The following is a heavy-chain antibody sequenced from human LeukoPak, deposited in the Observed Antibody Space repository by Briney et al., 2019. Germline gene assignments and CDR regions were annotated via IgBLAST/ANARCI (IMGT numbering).Heavy chain of an antibody. Sequence: ASVKVSXKASGYTFTCYGINWVRQATGQGLEWMGWMNPNSGNTGYAQKFQGRVTMTRNTSISTAYMELSSLRSEDTAVYYCACSPDYYGSGSLDYWGQGTLVTVSS. CDR3: ACSPDYYGSGSLDY. V-gene: IGHV1-8*02. D-gene: IGHD3-10*01. CDR2: MNPNSGNT. J-gene: IGHJ4*02. CDR1: GYTFTCYG.